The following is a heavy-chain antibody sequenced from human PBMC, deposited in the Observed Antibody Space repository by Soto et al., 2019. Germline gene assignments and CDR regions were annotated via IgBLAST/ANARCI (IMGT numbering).Heavy chain of an antibody. D-gene: IGHD6-19*01. V-gene: IGHV3-23*01. CDR1: GFTFSSYA. CDR3: AKDPGYSSGWYS. J-gene: IGHJ4*02. Sequence: AGGSLRLSCAASGFTFSSYAMSWVRQAPGKGLEWVSAISGSGGSTYYADSVKGRFTISRDNSKNTLYLQMNSLRAEDTAVYYCAKDPGYSSGWYSWGQGTLVTVSS. CDR2: ISGSGGST.